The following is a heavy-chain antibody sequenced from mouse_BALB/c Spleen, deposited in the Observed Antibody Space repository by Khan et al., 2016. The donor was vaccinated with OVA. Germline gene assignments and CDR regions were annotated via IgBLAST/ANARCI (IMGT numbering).Heavy chain of an antibody. J-gene: IGHJ2*01. CDR1: GYTFTKYG. D-gene: IGHD2-2*01. CDR3: ARSKVNGYDDRVFDY. V-gene: IGHV9-1*02. Sequence: QVQLKQSGPELKKPGETVKISCKASGYTFTKYGMNWVKQAPGKGLKWMGWINTYTGEPTYADDFKGRFAFSLETSASTAYLQINNLKNEDMATYFCARSKVNGYDDRVFDYWGQGTTLTVSS. CDR2: INTYTGEP.